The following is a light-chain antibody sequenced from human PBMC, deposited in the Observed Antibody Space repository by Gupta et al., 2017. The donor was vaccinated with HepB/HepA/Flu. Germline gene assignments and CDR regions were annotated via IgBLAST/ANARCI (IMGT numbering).Light chain of an antibody. CDR1: SLRSYY. Sequence: SSELTQAPAVSAALGQTVRITCQGDSLRSYYASRYQQKPGQAPVVVIYGKNNRPSGIPDRFSGSSSGNTASVTITGTQAEDEADDYCNSRDSSGNHTHVVFGGGTKLTVL. CDR3: NSRDSSGNHTHVV. CDR2: GKN. J-gene: IGLJ2*01. V-gene: IGLV3-19*01.